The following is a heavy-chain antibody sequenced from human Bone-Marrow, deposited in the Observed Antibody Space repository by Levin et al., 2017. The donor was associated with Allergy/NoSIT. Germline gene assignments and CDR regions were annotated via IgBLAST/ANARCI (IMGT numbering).Heavy chain of an antibody. CDR2: IKTDGSEK. D-gene: IGHD3-10*01. Sequence: GESLKISCAASGFTFSNYWMSWVRQAPGKGLEWVANIKTDGSEKHHVDSVKGRFTISRDNAKNSLFLQMNSLRAEDTAVYYCARVGLDYYGSGSYYSMDVWGKGTAVTVSS. CDR3: ARVGLDYYGSGSYYSMDV. J-gene: IGHJ6*03. V-gene: IGHV3-7*03. CDR1: GFTFSNYW.